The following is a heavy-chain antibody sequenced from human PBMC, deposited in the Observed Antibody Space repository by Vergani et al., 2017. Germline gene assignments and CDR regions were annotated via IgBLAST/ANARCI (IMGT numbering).Heavy chain of an antibody. CDR3: ARGDIVVVTATPFDY. Sequence: QVQLVQSGAEVKKPGASVKISCKASGYTFTNYYIHWVRQAPGQGLEWMGIINPSGGSTSYAQKFQGRVTMTRDTSTSTVYMELSSLRSEDTAVYYCARGDIVVVTATPFDYWGQGTLVTVSS. D-gene: IGHD2-21*02. V-gene: IGHV1-46*01. CDR1: GYTFTNYY. J-gene: IGHJ4*02. CDR2: INPSGGST.